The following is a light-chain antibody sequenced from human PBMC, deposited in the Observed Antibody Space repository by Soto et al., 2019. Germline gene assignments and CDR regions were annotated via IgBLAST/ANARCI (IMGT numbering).Light chain of an antibody. Sequence: EIVLTQSPGTLSLSPGDTATLSCRASQSLSSNYLAWYQQRPGQAPKLLIYDISSRATGIPDRFSGSGSGTDFTLTITRLDPEDFEVYYCQHYGGSMTFGQGTRLEIE. CDR2: DIS. CDR3: QHYGGSMT. V-gene: IGKV3-20*01. CDR1: QSLSSNY. J-gene: IGKJ5*01.